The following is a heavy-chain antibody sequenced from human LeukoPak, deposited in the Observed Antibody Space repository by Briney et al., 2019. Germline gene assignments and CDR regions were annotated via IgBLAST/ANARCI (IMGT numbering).Heavy chain of an antibody. CDR3: ARGSSGYYYVWFDP. J-gene: IGHJ5*02. CDR2: INHSGST. V-gene: IGHV4-34*01. D-gene: IGHD3-22*01. CDR1: GGSFSGYY. Sequence: SETLSLTCAVYGGSFSGYYWSWIRQPPGKGLEWIGEINHSGSTNYNPSLKSRVTISVDTSKNQFSLKLSSVTAADTAVYYCARGSSGYYYVWFDPWGQGTLVTVSS.